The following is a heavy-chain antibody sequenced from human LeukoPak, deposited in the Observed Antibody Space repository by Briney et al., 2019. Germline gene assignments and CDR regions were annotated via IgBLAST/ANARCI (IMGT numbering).Heavy chain of an antibody. CDR1: GYTFTSYD. CDR2: MNPNSGST. V-gene: IGHV1-8*03. D-gene: IGHD5-12*01. Sequence: ASVKVSCKASGYTFTSYDINWVRHATGQGLEWMGWMNPNSGSTGYAQKFQGRVTITRNTSISTAYMDLSGLRSEDTAVYYCARGRSTGYPYYFEYWGQGTLVTVSS. J-gene: IGHJ4*02. CDR3: ARGRSTGYPYYFEY.